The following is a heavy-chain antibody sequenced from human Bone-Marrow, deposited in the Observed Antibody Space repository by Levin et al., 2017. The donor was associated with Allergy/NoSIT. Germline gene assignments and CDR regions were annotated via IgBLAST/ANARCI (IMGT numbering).Heavy chain of an antibody. D-gene: IGHD3-3*01. CDR2: INSDGSST. J-gene: IGHJ6*02. V-gene: IGHV3-74*01. CDR3: ARDHPSKDFWSGYYMDSETLDV. CDR1: GFTFSSYW. Sequence: GESLKISCAASGFTFSSYWMHWVRQAPGKGLVWVSRINSDGSSTSYADSVKGRFTISRDNAKNTLYLQMNSLRAEDTAVYYCARDHPSKDFWSGYYMDSETLDVWGQGTTVTVSS.